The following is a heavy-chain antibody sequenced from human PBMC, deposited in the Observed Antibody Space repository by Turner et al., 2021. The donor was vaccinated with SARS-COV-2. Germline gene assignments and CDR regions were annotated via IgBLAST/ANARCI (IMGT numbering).Heavy chain of an antibody. Sequence: GESGGGLVQPGGSLRLSCAASGFTFSSYAMSWVRQAPGKGLEWVGQIKSQTASYITTYATSVKGRFTISRDDSKDSVFLQMDGLKTEDTAVYYCADVGSTSLRVWGQGTLVTVSS. CDR1: GFTFSSYA. J-gene: IGHJ4*02. V-gene: IGHV3-72*01. CDR3: ADVGSTSLRV. CDR2: IKSQTASYIT. D-gene: IGHD1-26*01.